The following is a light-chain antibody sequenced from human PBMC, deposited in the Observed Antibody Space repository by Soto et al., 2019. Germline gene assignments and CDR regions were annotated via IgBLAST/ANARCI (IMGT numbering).Light chain of an antibody. CDR2: WAP. CDR1: QSVLYSSDNRNY. Sequence: DIVMTQSPDSLAVSLGERATVNCKSGQSVLYSSDNRNYLAWYQQKPGQSPKLLISWAPTRESGVPDRFSGSGSGTDFTLTISSLQAEDVAVYFCQQYYTNPRTFGQGTKVEIK. CDR3: QQYYTNPRT. V-gene: IGKV4-1*01. J-gene: IGKJ1*01.